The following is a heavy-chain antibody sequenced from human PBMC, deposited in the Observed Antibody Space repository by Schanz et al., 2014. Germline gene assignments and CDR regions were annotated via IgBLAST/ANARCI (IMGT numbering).Heavy chain of an antibody. V-gene: IGHV3-13*05. J-gene: IGHJ4*02. CDR2: IGTAGDP. D-gene: IGHD5-12*01. CDR3: ARDPNSVNEIDY. CDR1: GFTFSNYD. Sequence: EVQLVESGGGLVQPGGSLRLSCAASGFTFSNYDMHWVRQATGKGLEWVSAIGTAGDPYYPGSVKGRFTISRENAKNSLYVQMNSLRAGDTAVYYCARDPNSVNEIDYWGQGTLVTVSS.